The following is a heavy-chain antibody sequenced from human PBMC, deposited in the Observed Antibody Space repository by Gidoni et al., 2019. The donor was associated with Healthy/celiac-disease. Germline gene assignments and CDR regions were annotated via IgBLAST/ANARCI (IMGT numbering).Heavy chain of an antibody. D-gene: IGHD3-10*01. CDR2: IIPIFGTA. Sequence: QVQLVQSGAEVKKPGSSVTVSCKASGGTFSSYAISWVRQAPGQGLEWMGGIIPIFGTANYAQKFQGRVTITADESTSTAYMELSSLRSEDTAVYYCASQRGGLLWFGEPRFYGMDVWGQGTTVTVSS. V-gene: IGHV1-69*01. CDR1: GGTFSSYA. CDR3: ASQRGGLLWFGEPRFYGMDV. J-gene: IGHJ6*02.